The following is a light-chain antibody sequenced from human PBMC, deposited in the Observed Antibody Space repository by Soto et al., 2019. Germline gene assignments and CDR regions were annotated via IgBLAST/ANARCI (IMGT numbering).Light chain of an antibody. V-gene: IGLV2-14*01. CDR3: SSFSSSSTPYV. Sequence: QSVLTQPASVSGAPGQSSSVSCTGTSSGVGGYKYVSWYQQHPGKAPKLMIFEVNSRPSGVSNRFSGSKSGNTASLTISGLRAEDEADYYCSSFSSSSTPYVFGTGTKVTVL. CDR1: SSGVGGYKY. CDR2: EVN. J-gene: IGLJ1*01.